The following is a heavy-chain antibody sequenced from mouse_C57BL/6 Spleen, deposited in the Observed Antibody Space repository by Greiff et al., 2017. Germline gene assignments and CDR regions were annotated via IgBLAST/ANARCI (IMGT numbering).Heavy chain of an antibody. CDR2: IWTGGGT. CDR3: ARESDDGLYYAMDY. J-gene: IGHJ4*01. Sequence: VQLVESGPGLVAPSQSLSITCTVSGFSLTSSAISWVRQPPGKGLEWLGVIWTGGGTNYNSALKSRLSISKDNSKSQVFLKMNSLQTDDTARYYCARESDDGLYYAMDYWGQGTSVTVSS. D-gene: IGHD2-3*01. CDR1: GFSLTSSA. V-gene: IGHV2-9-1*01.